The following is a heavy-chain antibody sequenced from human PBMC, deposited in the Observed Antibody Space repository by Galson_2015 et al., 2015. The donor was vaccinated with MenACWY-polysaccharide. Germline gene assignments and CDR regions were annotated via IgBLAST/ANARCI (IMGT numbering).Heavy chain of an antibody. CDR3: ARRGLYSSSSGGFDH. CDR2: ISSSSGTV. V-gene: IGHV3-48*02. D-gene: IGHD6-6*01. Sequence: SLRLSCAASGFTVGDSYMSWVRQAPGKGLEWLSYISSSSGTVYYADSVRGRFTISRDNAKNSLYLQMNRLRDEDTAIYYCARRGLYSSSSGGFDHWGQGTLVTVSS. J-gene: IGHJ4*02. CDR1: GFTVGDSY.